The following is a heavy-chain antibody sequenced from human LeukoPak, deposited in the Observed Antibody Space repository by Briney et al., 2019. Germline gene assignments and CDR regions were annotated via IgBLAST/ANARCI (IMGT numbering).Heavy chain of an antibody. CDR2: ISYSGST. CDR3: ARRVVDTAMTWANWFDP. Sequence: SETLSLTCTVSGGSISSYYWSRIRQPPGKGLEWIGYISYSGSTNYNPSLKSRVTISIDTSKNQFSLKLTSVTAADTAVYFCARRVVDTAMTWANWFDPWGQGTPVIVSS. CDR1: GGSISSYY. D-gene: IGHD5-18*01. J-gene: IGHJ5*02. V-gene: IGHV4-59*08.